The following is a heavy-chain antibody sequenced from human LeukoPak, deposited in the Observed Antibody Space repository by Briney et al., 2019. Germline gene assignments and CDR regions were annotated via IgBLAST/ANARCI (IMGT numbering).Heavy chain of an antibody. J-gene: IGHJ4*02. CDR3: ARDHAFGPDY. Sequence: ASVKVSCKASGYTVTVHYFHCLRRAPGQRPEWMGGIKPDTGATNFAQKFHGRPRLTTDTSISTGYMELRRLTSNDTAMYYCARDHAFGPDYWGQGTLATV. CDR1: GYTVTVHY. V-gene: IGHV1-2*02. CDR2: IKPDTGAT. D-gene: IGHD2-2*01.